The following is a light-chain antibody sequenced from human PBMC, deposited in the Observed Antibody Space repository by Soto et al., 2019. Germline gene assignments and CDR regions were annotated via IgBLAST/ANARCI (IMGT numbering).Light chain of an antibody. V-gene: IGKV3-15*01. CDR2: DES. Sequence: EIVMTQSPATLSVSPGERATLPCRASQSVSSNLALHQHKTGQAPRILMYDESTRANGIPDRLSGSGSGTELNLTISRLQSEDFAVYYCQKYHNWPITCGQGTRLEIK. CDR1: QSVSSN. J-gene: IGKJ5*01. CDR3: QKYHNWPIT.